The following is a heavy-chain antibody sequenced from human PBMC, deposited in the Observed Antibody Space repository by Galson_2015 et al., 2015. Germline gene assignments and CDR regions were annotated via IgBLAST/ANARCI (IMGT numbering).Heavy chain of an antibody. D-gene: IGHD6-13*01. CDR3: ARGGSIAAAGTPFGY. Sequence: SLRLSCAASGFTVSSNYMSWVRQAPGKGLEWVSVIYSGGSTYYADSVKGRFTISRDNSKNTLYLQMNSLRAEDTAVYYCARGGSIAAAGTPFGYWGQGTLVTVSS. CDR2: IYSGGST. V-gene: IGHV3-53*01. J-gene: IGHJ4*02. CDR1: GFTVSSNY.